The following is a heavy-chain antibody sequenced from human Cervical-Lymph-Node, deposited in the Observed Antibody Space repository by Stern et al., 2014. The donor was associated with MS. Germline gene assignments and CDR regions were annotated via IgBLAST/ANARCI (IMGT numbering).Heavy chain of an antibody. J-gene: IGHJ5*02. CDR1: EGTFSKFP. CDR2: ILQVFGTT. Sequence: VQLVESGAEVKKPGSSVKVSCKASEGTFSKFPSSWVRQAPGQGLEWMGGILQVFGTTTYAQEFSGRGTITADVSTSTVYMDLSSLRSDDTAVYYCALSSETSDRWYSLGYDLWGQGTLVTGSS. CDR3: ALSSETSDRWYSLGYDL. V-gene: IGHV1-69*01. D-gene: IGHD6-13*01.